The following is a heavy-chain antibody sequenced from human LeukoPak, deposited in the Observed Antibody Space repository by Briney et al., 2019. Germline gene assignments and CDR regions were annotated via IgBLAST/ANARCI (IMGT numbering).Heavy chain of an antibody. CDR1: GGSFSGYH. CDR3: ATAWGPGDYYDSSGYSGENWFDP. CDR2: INHSGST. V-gene: IGHV4-34*03. Sequence: ASETLSLTCGVYGGSFSGYHWNWIRQPPGEGLEWIGEINHSGSTNYNPSLKSRVTISVDTSKNQFSLKLSSVTAADTAVYYCATAWGPGDYYDSSGYSGENWFDPWGQGTLVTVSS. J-gene: IGHJ5*02. D-gene: IGHD3-22*01.